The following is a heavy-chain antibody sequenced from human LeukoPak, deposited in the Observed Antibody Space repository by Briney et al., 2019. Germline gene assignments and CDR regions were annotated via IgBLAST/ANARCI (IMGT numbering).Heavy chain of an antibody. J-gene: IGHJ4*02. CDR3: ARGYYGDYAPVDY. Sequence: GGSLRLSCAASGFTFSDYYMSWIRQAPGKGLEGVSYISSSGSTIYYADSVKGRFTISRDNAKNSLYLQMNRLRAEDTAVYYCARGYYGDYAPVDYWGQGTLVTVSS. D-gene: IGHD4-17*01. CDR2: ISSSGSTI. V-gene: IGHV3-11*01. CDR1: GFTFSDYY.